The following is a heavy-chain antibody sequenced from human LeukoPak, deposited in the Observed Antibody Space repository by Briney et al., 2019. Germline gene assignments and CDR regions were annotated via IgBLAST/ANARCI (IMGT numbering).Heavy chain of an antibody. CDR1: GFTFSDFY. J-gene: IGHJ4*02. Sequence: PGGSLRLSCAASGFTFSDFYMSWIRQAPGKGLGWVSLINSLSPRAISYGDSVKGRFTTSRDDATNSLFLQMNSLKVEDTAIYYCAGHARGSYLVHWGQGILVTVST. D-gene: IGHD6-6*01. V-gene: IGHV3-11*01. CDR3: AGHARGSYLVH. CDR2: INSLSPRAI.